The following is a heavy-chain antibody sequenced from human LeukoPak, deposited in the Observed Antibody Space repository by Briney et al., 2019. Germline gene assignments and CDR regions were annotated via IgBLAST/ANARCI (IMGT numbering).Heavy chain of an antibody. CDR3: ARGVGLTQGGAFDF. D-gene: IGHD3-16*01. CDR1: GGSINGYY. J-gene: IGHJ4*02. V-gene: IGHV4-38-2*01. CDR2: IYHSGIT. Sequence: SETLSLTCAVSGGSINGYYWSWIRQAPGKGLEWVGSIYHSGITYYKSSLKSRVTISVDTSKIQLSLKRTTVTAADAAVYDCARGVGLTQGGAFDFWGQGTLVTVSS.